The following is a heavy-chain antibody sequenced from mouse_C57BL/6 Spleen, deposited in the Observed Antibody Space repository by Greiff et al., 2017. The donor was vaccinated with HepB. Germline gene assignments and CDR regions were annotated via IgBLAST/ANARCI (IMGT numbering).Heavy chain of an antibody. Sequence: VQLKESGAELVKPGASVKLSCTASGFNIKDYYMHWVKQRTEQGLEWIGRIDPEDGETKYAPKFQGKATITADTSSNTAYLQLSSLTSEDTAVYYCARDYGSSPLHFDYWGQGTTLTVSS. J-gene: IGHJ2*01. CDR2: IDPEDGET. CDR1: GFNIKDYY. D-gene: IGHD1-1*01. CDR3: ARDYGSSPLHFDY. V-gene: IGHV14-2*01.